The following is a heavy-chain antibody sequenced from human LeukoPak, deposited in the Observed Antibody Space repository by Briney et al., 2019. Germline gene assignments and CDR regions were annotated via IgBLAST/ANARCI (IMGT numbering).Heavy chain of an antibody. V-gene: IGHV3-7*03. CDR1: GFTFSSYS. CDR3: ARGGGLHV. Sequence: PGGSLRLSCAASGFTFSSYSMNWARQAPGKGLEWVASINHNGNVNYYVDSVKGRFTISRDNAKNSLYLQMSNLRAEDTAVYFCARGGGLHVWGQGATVTVSS. CDR2: INHNGNVN. D-gene: IGHD3-16*01. J-gene: IGHJ6*02.